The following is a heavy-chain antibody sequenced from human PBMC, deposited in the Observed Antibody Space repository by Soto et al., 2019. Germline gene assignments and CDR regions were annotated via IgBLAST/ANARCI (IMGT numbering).Heavy chain of an antibody. D-gene: IGHD2-2*02. CDR1: GGSISSGGYY. CDR3: ARTFYCSSTSFYRSLDY. J-gene: IGHJ4*02. V-gene: IGHV4-31*03. CDR2: IYYSGST. Sequence: ASETLSLTCTVSGGSISSGGYYWSWIRQHPGKGLEWIGYIYYSGSTYYNPSLKSRVTISVDTSKNQFSLKLSSVTAADTAVYYCARTFYCSSTSFYRSLDYWGQGTLVTVSS.